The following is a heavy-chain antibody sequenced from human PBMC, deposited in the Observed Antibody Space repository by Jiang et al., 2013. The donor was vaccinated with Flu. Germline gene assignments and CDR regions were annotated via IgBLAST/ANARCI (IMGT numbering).Heavy chain of an antibody. J-gene: IGHJ4*02. Sequence: SGPGLVKPSETLSLTCTVSGVSISSYYWSWIRQPAGKGLEWIGRIYTSENTHYNPSLKSRVTMSVDTSRNQLSLKLSSVTAADTAVYYCARENGGSGRSTDYWGQGTLVTVSS. CDR2: IYTSENT. D-gene: IGHD3-10*01. CDR1: GVSISSYY. CDR3: ARENGGSGRSTDY. V-gene: IGHV4-4*07.